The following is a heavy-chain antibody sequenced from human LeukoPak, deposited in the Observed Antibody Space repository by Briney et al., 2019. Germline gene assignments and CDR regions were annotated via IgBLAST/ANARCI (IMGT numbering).Heavy chain of an antibody. CDR3: ARHVPAIVVVTAILGYHDY. CDR2: IYYSGST. D-gene: IGHD2-21*02. J-gene: IGHJ4*02. CDR1: GGSISSSSYY. V-gene: IGHV4-39*01. Sequence: PSETLSLTCTVSGGSISSSSYYWGWIRQPPGKGLEWIGSIYYSGSTYYNPSLKSRVTISVDTSKNQFSLKLSSVTAADTAVYYCARHVPAIVVVTAILGYHDYWGQGTLVTVSS.